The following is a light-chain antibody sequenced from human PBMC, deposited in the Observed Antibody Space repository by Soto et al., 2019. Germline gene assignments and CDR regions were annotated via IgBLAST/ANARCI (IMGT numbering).Light chain of an antibody. V-gene: IGKV3-11*01. CDR2: DAS. CDR3: QQRSNWHALT. J-gene: IGKJ4*01. Sequence: EILLTQCPATLSLSPGERATLSCRASQSVSSYLAWYQQKPGEAPRLLIYDASNRATGIPARFSGSGSGTDFTLTISSLEPEDFAVYYCQQRSNWHALTFGGGTKVDIK. CDR1: QSVSSY.